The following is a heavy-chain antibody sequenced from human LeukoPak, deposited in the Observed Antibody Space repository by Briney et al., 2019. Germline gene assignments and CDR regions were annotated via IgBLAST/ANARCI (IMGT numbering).Heavy chain of an antibody. CDR3: ARAVFGVVIILSY. Sequence: GGSLRLSCAASGFTVSSNYMSWVRQAPGKGVEWVSVIYSGGSTYYADSVKGRFTISRDNSKNTLHLQMNSLRAEDTAVYYCARAVFGVVIILSYWGQGTLVTVPS. V-gene: IGHV3-66*02. D-gene: IGHD3-3*01. CDR1: GFTVSSNY. CDR2: IYSGGST. J-gene: IGHJ4*02.